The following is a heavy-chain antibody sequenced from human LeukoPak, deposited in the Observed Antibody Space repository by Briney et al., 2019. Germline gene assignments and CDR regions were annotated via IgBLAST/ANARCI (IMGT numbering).Heavy chain of an antibody. CDR1: GFTFSSYE. CDR2: ISNSGKTI. D-gene: IGHD2-2*01. J-gene: IGHJ6*03. Sequence: GGSLRLSCAASGFTFSSYEMNWVRQAPGKGLEWVSYISNSGKTIYYANSVKGRFTNSRDNAKNSLYLQMNSLRAEDTAVYYCAKLYRPGYFYYMDVWGKGTTVTVSS. CDR3: AKLYRPGYFYYMDV. V-gene: IGHV3-48*03.